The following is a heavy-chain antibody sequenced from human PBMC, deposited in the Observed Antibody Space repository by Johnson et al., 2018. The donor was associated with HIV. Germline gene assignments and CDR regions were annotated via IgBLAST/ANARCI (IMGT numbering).Heavy chain of an antibody. V-gene: IGHV3-20*04. Sequence: VQLVESGGGVVRPGGSLRLSCAASGFTFDDYGMSWVRQAPGKGLEWVSGINWNGGSTGYADSVKGRFTISSDNAKNSLYLQMNSLRAEDTAFYYCWIVGVTQDAFDIWGQGTMVTVSS. CDR1: GFTFDDYG. CDR2: INWNGGST. D-gene: IGHD1-26*01. J-gene: IGHJ3*02. CDR3: WIVGVTQDAFDI.